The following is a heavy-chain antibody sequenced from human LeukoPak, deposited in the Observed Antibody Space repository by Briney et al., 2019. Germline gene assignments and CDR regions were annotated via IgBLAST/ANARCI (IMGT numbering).Heavy chain of an antibody. CDR3: ASSSYSDSSGYYPDYHYYYYAMDV. V-gene: IGHV1-46*02. D-gene: IGHD3-22*01. CDR1: GYTFNRYY. Sequence: GASVKVSCKASGYTFNRYYMHWVRQAPGQGLEWMGIINPGGGTTSYAQRFQGRVTMTRDTSTSTVYMELSSLRSEDTAVYYCASSSYSDSSGYYPDYHYYYYAMDVWGQGTTVTVSS. CDR2: INPGGGTT. J-gene: IGHJ6*02.